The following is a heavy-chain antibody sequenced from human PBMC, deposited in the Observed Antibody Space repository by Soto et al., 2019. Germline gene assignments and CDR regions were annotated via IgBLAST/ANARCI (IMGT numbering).Heavy chain of an antibody. CDR3: ARLEGLATISYYFDF. Sequence: QLQLQESGPGLVKPSETLSLTCSVSGDSINSDKYYWGWIRQPPGKGLEWIGSIYFRGNTYYNPYLPTRVTIALDKSKSQCSLKLTSLTAADSAVYFCARLEGLATISYYFDFWGQGALVTVSS. J-gene: IGHJ4*02. V-gene: IGHV4-39*01. D-gene: IGHD3-9*01. CDR2: IYFRGNT. CDR1: GDSINSDKYY.